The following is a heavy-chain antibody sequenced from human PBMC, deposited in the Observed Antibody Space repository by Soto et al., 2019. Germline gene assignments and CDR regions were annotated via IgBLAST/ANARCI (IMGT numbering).Heavy chain of an antibody. CDR1: GYPVTAYY. V-gene: IGHV1-2*02. CDR3: ARGGGVGVAGSAAFDM. Sequence: QLHLVQSGAVVKKPGASVTVSCSASGYPVTAYYMHWVRQAPGRGLEWMGGINPATGAAKYTQTFQGRVTMTRDTSTSTVFMELSGLKSEDTAVFYFARGGGVGVAGSAAFDMWGQGTLVTVSS. D-gene: IGHD3-3*01. J-gene: IGHJ3*02. CDR2: INPATGAA.